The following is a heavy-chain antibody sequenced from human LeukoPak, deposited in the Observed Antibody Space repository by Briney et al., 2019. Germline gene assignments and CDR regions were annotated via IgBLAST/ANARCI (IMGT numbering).Heavy chain of an antibody. CDR2: IYYSGST. CDR1: GGSISSYY. V-gene: IGHV4-59*01. Sequence: SETLSLTCTVSGGSISSYYWSWIRQPPGKGLEWIGYIYYSGSTNYNPSLKSGVTISVDTSKNQFSLKLSSVTAADTAVYYCARDYYDSSGFHRTFDIWGQGTMVTVSS. D-gene: IGHD3-22*01. J-gene: IGHJ3*02. CDR3: ARDYYDSSGFHRTFDI.